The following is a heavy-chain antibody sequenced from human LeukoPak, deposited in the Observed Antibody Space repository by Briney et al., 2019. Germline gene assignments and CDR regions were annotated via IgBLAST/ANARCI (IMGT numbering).Heavy chain of an antibody. J-gene: IGHJ6*03. CDR2: ISSSSNHI. D-gene: IGHD6-19*01. Sequence: GGSLRLSCTASGFTFSSYTMNWVRQTPGKGLEWVASISSSSNHINYVDSVKGRFTVSRNNADFSLFLHMDSLRTEDSGIYYCARPSAVAGSPYYYAYMDVWGKGTTVTVSS. V-gene: IGHV3-21*04. CDR3: ARPSAVAGSPYYYAYMDV. CDR1: GFTFSSYT.